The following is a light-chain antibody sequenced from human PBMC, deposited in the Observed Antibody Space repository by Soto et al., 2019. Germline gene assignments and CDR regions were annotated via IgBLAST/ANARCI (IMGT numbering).Light chain of an antibody. J-gene: IGKJ1*01. CDR3: QQYNNWLGT. CDR1: QSVSSN. Sequence: EIVMTQSPATLSVSPGERVTLSCRASQSVSSNLAWYQRKPGQAPRLLIYGASTRATAIPGRFSGSGSGTEFTLTISSLQSEDFAVYYCQQYNNWLGTFGQGTKVEIK. CDR2: GAS. V-gene: IGKV3-15*01.